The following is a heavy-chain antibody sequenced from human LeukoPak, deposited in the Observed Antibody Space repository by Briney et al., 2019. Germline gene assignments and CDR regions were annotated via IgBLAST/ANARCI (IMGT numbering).Heavy chain of an antibody. CDR3: ARDYFSRAALLGYFDL. Sequence: GGSLRLSCAASGFTFSSYAMHWVRQAPGKGLEWVAIISYDGRNKYYADSVKGRFTMSRDNSKNTLYLQMNSLRAEDTAVYYCARDYFSRAALLGYFDLWGRGTLVTVSS. CDR1: GFTFSSYA. J-gene: IGHJ2*01. CDR2: ISYDGRNK. V-gene: IGHV3-30*04. D-gene: IGHD2-15*01.